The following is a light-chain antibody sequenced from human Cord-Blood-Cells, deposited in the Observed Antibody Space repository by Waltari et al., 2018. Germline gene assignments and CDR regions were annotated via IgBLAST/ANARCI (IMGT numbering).Light chain of an antibody. CDR1: SSDVGSYNL. V-gene: IGLV2-23*01. CDR2: EGS. Sequence: QSALTQPASVSGSPGQSITISCTGTSSDVGSYNLVSWYQQHPGKAPKLMIYEGSKRPSGFSKLFSGSKAGNTASLTISGLQAEDEADYYCCSYAGSSTSVFGGGTKLTVL. J-gene: IGLJ3*02. CDR3: CSYAGSSTSV.